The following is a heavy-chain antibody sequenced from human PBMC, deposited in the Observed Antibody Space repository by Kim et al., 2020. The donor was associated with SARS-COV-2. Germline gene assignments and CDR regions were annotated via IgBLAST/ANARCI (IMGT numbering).Heavy chain of an antibody. Sequence: SLKSRVTISVDTSKNQFSLKLSSVTAADTAVYYCARAVPYYYDSSGLFDYWGQGTLVTVSS. D-gene: IGHD3-22*01. J-gene: IGHJ4*02. CDR3: ARAVPYYYDSSGLFDY. V-gene: IGHV4-59*01.